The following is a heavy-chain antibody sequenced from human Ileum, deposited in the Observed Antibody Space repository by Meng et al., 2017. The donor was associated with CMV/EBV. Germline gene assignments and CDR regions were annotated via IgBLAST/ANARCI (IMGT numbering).Heavy chain of an antibody. J-gene: IGHJ4*02. Sequence: SETLSLTRVVSGGSASIVVYYWSWIRQPPGKGLEWIGYIYYSGNTYYNPSLKSRVIISVDTSKNQFTLKLGSVTATDATVDYCARVDGPMEYYYDSSGYYSVDYWGQGTLVTVSS. CDR2: IYYSGNT. V-gene: IGHV4-30-4*08. CDR1: GGSASIVVYY. CDR3: ARVDGPMEYYYDSSGYYSVDY. D-gene: IGHD3-22*01.